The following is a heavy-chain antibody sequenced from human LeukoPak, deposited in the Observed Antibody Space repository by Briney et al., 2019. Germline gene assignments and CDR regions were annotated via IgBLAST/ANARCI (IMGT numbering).Heavy chain of an antibody. V-gene: IGHV3-21*01. D-gene: IGHD2-8*01. Sequence: GGSLRLSCAASGFTFSSYIMNWVRQAPGKELEWVSSISSSSSYIYYADSVKGRFTISRDNAKNSLYLQMNSLRAEDTAVYYCARGRLTVLHRGAFDIWGQGTMVTVSS. CDR3: ARGRLTVLHRGAFDI. J-gene: IGHJ3*02. CDR2: ISSSSSYI. CDR1: GFTFSSYI.